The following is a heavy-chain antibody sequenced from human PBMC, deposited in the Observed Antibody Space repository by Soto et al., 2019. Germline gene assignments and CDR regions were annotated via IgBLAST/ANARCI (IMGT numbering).Heavy chain of an antibody. CDR1: GFTFSDYA. CDR3: AKGGRQWLVTSDFNY. CDR2: VSHDGRNT. J-gene: IGHJ4*02. Sequence: VQLVESGGGVVQPGRSLRLSCAASGFTFSDYAMHWVRQAPGKGLEWVAVVSHDGRNTHYADSVKGRFTISRDSSKNTVSLELTSLRAEDTAVYCCAKGGRQWLVTSDFNYWGQGALVTVSS. D-gene: IGHD6-19*01. V-gene: IGHV3-30*18.